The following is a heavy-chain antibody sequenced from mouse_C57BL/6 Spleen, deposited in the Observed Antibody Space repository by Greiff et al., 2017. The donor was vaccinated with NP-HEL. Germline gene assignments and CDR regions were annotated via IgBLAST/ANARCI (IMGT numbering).Heavy chain of an antibody. CDR3: ARRTYPSYAMDY. CDR2: IDPSDSET. J-gene: IGHJ4*01. D-gene: IGHD5-1*01. V-gene: IGHV1-52*01. CDR1: GYTFTSYW. Sequence: QVQLQQPGAELVRPGSSVKLSCKASGYTFTSYWMHWVKQRPIQGLEWIGNIDPSDSETHYNQKFKDKATLTVDKSSSTAYMQLSSLTSEDSAVYYCARRTYPSYAMDYWVKEPQSPSPQ.